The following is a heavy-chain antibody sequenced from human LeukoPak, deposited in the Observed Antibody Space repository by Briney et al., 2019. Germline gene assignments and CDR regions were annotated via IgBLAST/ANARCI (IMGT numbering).Heavy chain of an antibody. V-gene: IGHV4-59*01. Sequence: PETLSLTCTVSGGSISSYYWSWIRQPPGKGLEWIGYIYYSGSTNYNPSLKSRVTISVDTSKNQFSLKLSSVTAADTAVYYCARSPVVVVAASYRYFDLWGRGTLVTVSS. CDR1: GGSISSYY. CDR3: ARSPVVVVAASYRYFDL. CDR2: IYYSGST. D-gene: IGHD2-15*01. J-gene: IGHJ2*01.